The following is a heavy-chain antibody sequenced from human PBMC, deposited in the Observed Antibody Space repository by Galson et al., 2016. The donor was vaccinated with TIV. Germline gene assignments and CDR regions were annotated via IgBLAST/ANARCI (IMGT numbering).Heavy chain of an antibody. V-gene: IGHV2-5*02. Sequence: PALVKPTQTLTLTCTFSGSSLNTRGVGVGWIRQPPGKALEWLALIYWDDDKRYSPSLKNRLTITKDTSKNQVVLTMTNMDPVDTATYYCAHANLQWLIQAFDFWGQGTLVTVSS. CDR1: GSSLNTRGVG. J-gene: IGHJ4*02. D-gene: IGHD6-19*01. CDR2: IYWDDDK. CDR3: AHANLQWLIQAFDF.